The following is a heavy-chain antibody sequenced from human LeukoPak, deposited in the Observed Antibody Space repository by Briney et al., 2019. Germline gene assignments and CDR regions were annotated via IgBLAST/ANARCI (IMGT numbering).Heavy chain of an antibody. V-gene: IGHV1-2*02. CDR1: GYTFTGYY. CDR2: INPNSGGT. CDR3: ARGPFPYYYDSSGPVFPH. Sequence: ASVKVSCKASGYTFTGYYMHWVRQAPGQGLEWMGWINPNSGGTNYAQKFQGRVTMTRDTSISTAYMELSSLRSEDTAVYYCARGPFPYYYDSSGPVFPHWGQGTLVTVSS. J-gene: IGHJ1*01. D-gene: IGHD3-22*01.